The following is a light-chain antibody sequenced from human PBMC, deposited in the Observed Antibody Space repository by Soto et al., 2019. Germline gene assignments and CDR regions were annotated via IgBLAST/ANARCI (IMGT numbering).Light chain of an antibody. Sequence: EIVLTQSPATLSLSPWERATLSCRASQTVGRSLAWYQQKPGQAPRLLISDASNRATGIPARFSGSGSGTDFTPTISSLDSEDFAIYYCQQRYNWPLTFGQGTRLEIK. CDR2: DAS. V-gene: IGKV3-11*01. CDR1: QTVGRS. J-gene: IGKJ5*01. CDR3: QQRYNWPLT.